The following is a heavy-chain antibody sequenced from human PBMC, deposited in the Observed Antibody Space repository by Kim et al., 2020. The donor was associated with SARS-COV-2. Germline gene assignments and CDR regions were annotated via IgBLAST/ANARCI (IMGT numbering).Heavy chain of an antibody. J-gene: IGHJ4*02. Sequence: ASVKVSCKASGYTLTHYSIHWVRQAPGQGLEWMGRINPNSAGTNYAQKFQGRITVTRDTSISTTYMEVNSLTSDDTAVYYCAKDLAGSIDYWGQGTLVTV. D-gene: IGHD3-10*01. CDR2: INPNSAGT. CDR3: AKDLAGSIDY. CDR1: GYTLTHYS. V-gene: IGHV1-2*06.